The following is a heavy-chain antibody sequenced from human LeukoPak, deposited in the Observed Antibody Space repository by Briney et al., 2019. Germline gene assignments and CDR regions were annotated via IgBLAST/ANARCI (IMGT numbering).Heavy chain of an antibody. CDR1: GGSISSYF. J-gene: IGHJ4*02. CDR2: IYYSGST. V-gene: IGHV4-59*08. CDR3: ARNGPWNYDSSGYLDY. D-gene: IGHD3-22*01. Sequence: SETLSLTCTVSGGSISSYFWSWIRQPPGKGLEWIGYIYYSGSTTYNPSLKSRVTISVDTSKNQFSLKLSSVTAADTAVYYCARNGPWNYDSSGYLDYWGQGTLVTVSS.